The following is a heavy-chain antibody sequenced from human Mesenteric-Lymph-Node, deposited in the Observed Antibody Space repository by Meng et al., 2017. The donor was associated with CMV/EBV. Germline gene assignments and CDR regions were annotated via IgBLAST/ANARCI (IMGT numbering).Heavy chain of an antibody. Sequence: GESLKISCAASGFTFSTYVMNWVRQAPGKGLEWLAVISNEGMKKTYADSVKGRFTISRDNSKNTMYLQMNSLKVDDTAVYYCARGLNAFDVWGQGTVVTVSS. CDR1: GFTFSTYV. CDR3: ARGLNAFDV. V-gene: IGHV3-30*03. CDR2: ISNEGMKK. J-gene: IGHJ3*01.